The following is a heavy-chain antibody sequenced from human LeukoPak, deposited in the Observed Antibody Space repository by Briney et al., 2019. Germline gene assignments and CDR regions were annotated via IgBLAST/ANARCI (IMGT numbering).Heavy chain of an antibody. D-gene: IGHD4-17*01. V-gene: IGHV3-11*06. CDR1: GFTFSDYY. CDR2: ISSTSSFT. J-gene: IGHJ4*02. Sequence: GGSLRLSCAASGFTFSDYYMSWIRQAPGKGLEWVSYISSTSSFTNYADSVKGRFTISRDNAKNSLYLQMDSLRAEDTAIYYCARAVTWVDYWGQGTLVTVSS. CDR3: ARAVTWVDY.